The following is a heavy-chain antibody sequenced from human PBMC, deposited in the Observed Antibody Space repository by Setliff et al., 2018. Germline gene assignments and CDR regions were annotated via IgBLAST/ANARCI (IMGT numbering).Heavy chain of an antibody. CDR3: VRVEAGYCSSTSCYVVGAFNI. J-gene: IGHJ3*02. D-gene: IGHD2-2*03. CDR2: IYTSGST. CDR1: GGSISSNY. V-gene: IGHV4-4*08. Sequence: SETLSLTCTVSGGSISSNYWSWVRQPPGKGLEWIGYIYTSGSTNYNPSLKSRGTISVDTSRNQFSLKLSSVTAADTAVYYCVRVEAGYCSSTSCYVVGAFNIWGQGTMVTVSS.